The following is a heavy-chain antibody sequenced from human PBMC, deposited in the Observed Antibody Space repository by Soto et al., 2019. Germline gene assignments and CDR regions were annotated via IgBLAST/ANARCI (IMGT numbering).Heavy chain of an antibody. CDR2: INHSGST. CDR1: GGSISGYY. CDR3: ARGSGYSYGYGWFDP. D-gene: IGHD5-18*01. Sequence: PSETLSLTCTVSGGSISGYYWSWIRQPPGKGLEWIGEINHSGSTNYNPSLKSRVTISVDTSKNQFSLKLSSVTAADTAVYYCARGSGYSYGYGWFDPWGQGTLVTVSS. J-gene: IGHJ5*02. V-gene: IGHV4-34*01.